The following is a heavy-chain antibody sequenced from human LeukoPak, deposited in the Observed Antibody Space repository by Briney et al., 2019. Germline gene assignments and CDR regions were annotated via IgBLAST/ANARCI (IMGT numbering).Heavy chain of an antibody. CDR1: GFTFNSYA. D-gene: IGHD4-17*01. J-gene: IGHJ4*02. Sequence: GGSLRLSCTASGFTFNSYALHWVRQAPGKGLEWVALISYDGANTYYADSVKGRFTISRDNSKNTPYLQMNSLRAEDTAVYYCAKVGDYGDYALDYWGQGTLVTVSS. CDR2: ISYDGANT. V-gene: IGHV3-30-3*01. CDR3: AKVGDYGDYALDY.